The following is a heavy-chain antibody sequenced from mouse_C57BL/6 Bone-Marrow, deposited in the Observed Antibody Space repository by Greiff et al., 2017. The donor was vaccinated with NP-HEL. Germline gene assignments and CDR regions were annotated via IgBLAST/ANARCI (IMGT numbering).Heavy chain of an antibody. Sequence: EVMLVESGEGLVKPGGSLKLSCAASGFTFSSYAMSWVRQTPEKRLEWVAYISSGGDYIYYADTVKGRFTISRDNARNTLYLQMSSLKSEDTAMYYCTRDEDYGHFDYGGQGTTLTVSS. CDR3: TRDEDYGHFDY. CDR2: ISSGGDYI. J-gene: IGHJ2*01. D-gene: IGHD1-1*01. CDR1: GFTFSSYA. V-gene: IGHV5-9-1*02.